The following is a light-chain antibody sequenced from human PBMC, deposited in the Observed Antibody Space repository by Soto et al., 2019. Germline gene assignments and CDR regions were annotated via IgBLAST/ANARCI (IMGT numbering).Light chain of an antibody. Sequence: DIQLTQSPSFLSASVGDRVTITCRASQGISSYLAWYQQKPGKAPKLLIYAASTLQSGVPSRFSGSGSGTEFTLTISSLQPEDFATYYCQQLNSYPTITFGQGTDWRS. J-gene: IGKJ5*01. CDR3: QQLNSYPTIT. V-gene: IGKV1-9*01. CDR1: QGISSY. CDR2: AAS.